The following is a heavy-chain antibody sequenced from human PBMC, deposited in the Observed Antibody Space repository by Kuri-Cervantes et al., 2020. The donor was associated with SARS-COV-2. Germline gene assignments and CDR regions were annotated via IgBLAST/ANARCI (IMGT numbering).Heavy chain of an antibody. CDR2: VRGKANNYAT. Sequence: GESLKISCEVSGFLFSASAIHWVRQGSGKGLEWVGRVRGKANNYATAYAASVKGRFTISRDDSKNMAYLQMNSLKTEDTAVYYCAKARGSEWQKIFFDYWGQGTQVTVSS. V-gene: IGHV3-73*01. J-gene: IGHJ4*02. CDR1: GFLFSASA. CDR3: AKARGSEWQKIFFDY. D-gene: IGHD2/OR15-2a*01.